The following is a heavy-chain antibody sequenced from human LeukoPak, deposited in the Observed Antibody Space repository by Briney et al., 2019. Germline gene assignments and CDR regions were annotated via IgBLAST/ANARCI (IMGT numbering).Heavy chain of an antibody. D-gene: IGHD3-22*01. Sequence: GGSLRLSCAASGFTFSTYSMNWVRQAPGRGLEWVSYISTSSSTIYYADSVKGRFTISRDNAKNSLYLQMNSLRAEDTAVYYCARDLKRRVYYDSSGSDDAFDIWGQGTMVTVSS. CDR3: ARDLKRRVYYDSSGSDDAFDI. CDR2: ISTSSSTI. J-gene: IGHJ3*02. V-gene: IGHV3-48*01. CDR1: GFTFSTYS.